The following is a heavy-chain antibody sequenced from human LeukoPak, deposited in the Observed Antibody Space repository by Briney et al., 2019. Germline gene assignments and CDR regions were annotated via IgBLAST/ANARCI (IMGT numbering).Heavy chain of an antibody. CDR2: IYYSGST. Sequence: SETLSLTCTVSGGSISSYYWSWIRQPPGKGLEWIGYIYYSGSTNYNPSLKSRVTISVDTSKNQFSLKLSSVTAADTAVYYCARHGYSGYDSTFDYWGQGTLVTVSS. V-gene: IGHV4-59*08. D-gene: IGHD5-12*01. CDR1: GGSISSYY. CDR3: ARHGYSGYDSTFDY. J-gene: IGHJ4*02.